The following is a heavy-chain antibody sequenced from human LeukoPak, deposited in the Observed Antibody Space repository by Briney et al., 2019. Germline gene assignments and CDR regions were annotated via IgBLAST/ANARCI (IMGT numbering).Heavy chain of an antibody. CDR3: ARQGYGGNPQGAADY. D-gene: IGHD4-23*01. CDR2: IIPIFGTA. Sequence: GASVKVSCKASGGTFSSYAISWVRQAPGQGLEWMGGIIPIFGTANYAQKFQGRVTITADKSTSTAYMELSSLRSEDTAVYYCARQGYGGNPQGAADYWGQGTLVTVSS. CDR1: GGTFSSYA. V-gene: IGHV1-69*06. J-gene: IGHJ4*02.